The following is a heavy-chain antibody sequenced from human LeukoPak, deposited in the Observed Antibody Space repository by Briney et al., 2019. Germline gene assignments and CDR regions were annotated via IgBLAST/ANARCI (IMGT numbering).Heavy chain of an antibody. CDR2: IYTSGST. J-gene: IGHJ3*02. D-gene: IGHD3-3*01. Sequence: KASETLSLTCTVSGGSISSGSYYWSWIRQPAGKGLEWIGRIYTSGSTNYNPSLKSRVTISVDTSKNQFSLKLSSVTAADTAVYYCARERTIFGVVINAFDIWGQGTMVTVSS. CDR3: ARERTIFGVVINAFDI. CDR1: GGSISSGSYY. V-gene: IGHV4-61*02.